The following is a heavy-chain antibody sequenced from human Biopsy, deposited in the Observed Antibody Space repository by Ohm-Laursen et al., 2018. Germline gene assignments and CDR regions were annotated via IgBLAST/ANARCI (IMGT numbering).Heavy chain of an antibody. Sequence: GTLSLTCSVSGDSISSYYWSWIRQPPGQGLEWIGYVYYTGSTDYNPSLQSRVTISVDTSKNHFSLRLRSVTPADTAINYCASDRGYYSDRTVPGYFDLWGRGTLVTVSS. CDR1: GDSISSYY. D-gene: IGHD3-22*01. V-gene: IGHV4-59*01. CDR3: ASDRGYYSDRTVPGYFDL. J-gene: IGHJ2*01. CDR2: VYYTGST.